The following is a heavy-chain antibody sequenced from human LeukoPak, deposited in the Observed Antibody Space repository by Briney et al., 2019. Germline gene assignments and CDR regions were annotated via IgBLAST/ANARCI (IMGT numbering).Heavy chain of an antibody. V-gene: IGHV3-21*01. CDR3: ARGSEWSSGVSDY. CDR1: GFTFSTCG. J-gene: IGHJ4*02. D-gene: IGHD3-3*01. CDR2: ISGSSNYI. Sequence: GGSLRLSCAASGFTFSTCGMNWVRQAPGKGLEWVSSISGSSNYIYYADSVKGRSTISRDNAKNSLYLQMNSLRAEDTAVYYCARGSEWSSGVSDYWGQGTLVTVSS.